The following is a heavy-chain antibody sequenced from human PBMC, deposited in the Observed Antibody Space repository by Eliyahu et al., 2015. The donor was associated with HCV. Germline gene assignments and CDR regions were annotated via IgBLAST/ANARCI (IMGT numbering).Heavy chain of an antibody. Sequence: QITLKESGPTLVKPTQTLTLTCAFSGFSLTTGVGVGWVRQPPGKALEWLALIYWNDDKRNSPSLKSRXTXTKDTSXNQVVLXMXNMEPLDTGTYYCAHWGGSGWDGFDCWGQGSLVTVSS. CDR3: AHWGGSGWDGFDC. CDR2: IYWNDDK. J-gene: IGHJ4*02. D-gene: IGHD6-19*01. V-gene: IGHV2-5*01. CDR1: GFSLTTGVG.